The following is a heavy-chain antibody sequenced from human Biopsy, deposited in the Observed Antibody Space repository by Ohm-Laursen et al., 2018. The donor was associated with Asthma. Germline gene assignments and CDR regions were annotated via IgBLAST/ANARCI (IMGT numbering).Heavy chain of an antibody. Sequence: SDTLSFTCSVSGGSIGIFYWGWIRQAPGKGLEYIGNTHYIGTTNTDPSLTGRVTMSVDTSKNQFSLKVTSVTAADTAVYFCARVRGAFYESSVKNAFDVWGQGTMVTVSS. J-gene: IGHJ3*01. V-gene: IGHV4-59*07. CDR1: GGSIGIFY. D-gene: IGHD3-22*01. CDR2: THYIGTT. CDR3: ARVRGAFYESSVKNAFDV.